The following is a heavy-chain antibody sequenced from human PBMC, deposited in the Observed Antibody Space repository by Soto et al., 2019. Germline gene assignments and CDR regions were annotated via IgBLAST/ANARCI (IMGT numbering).Heavy chain of an antibody. CDR3: ARSQYGSGPYFDY. D-gene: IGHD3-10*01. V-gene: IGHV4-59*08. Sequence: QVQLQESGPGLVKPSETLSLTCTVSGGSISSYYWSWIRQPPGKGLEWIGYIYYSGSTNYNPSLKSRVXXSXDXXKNQFSLKLSSVTAADTAVYYCARSQYGSGPYFDYWGQGTLVTVSS. CDR1: GGSISSYY. CDR2: IYYSGST. J-gene: IGHJ4*02.